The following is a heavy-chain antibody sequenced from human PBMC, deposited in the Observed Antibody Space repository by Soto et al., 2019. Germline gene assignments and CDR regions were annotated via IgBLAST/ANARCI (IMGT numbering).Heavy chain of an antibody. V-gene: IGHV3-33*01. CDR2: IWYDGSNK. CDR1: GFTFSSYG. Sequence: GGSLRLSCAASGFTFSSYGMHWVRQAPGKGLEWVAVIWYDGSNKYYADSVKGRFTISRDNSKNTLYLQMNSLRAEDTAVYYCARDLSGLIAVAGTLLYWGQGTLVTVSS. D-gene: IGHD6-19*01. J-gene: IGHJ4*02. CDR3: ARDLSGLIAVAGTLLY.